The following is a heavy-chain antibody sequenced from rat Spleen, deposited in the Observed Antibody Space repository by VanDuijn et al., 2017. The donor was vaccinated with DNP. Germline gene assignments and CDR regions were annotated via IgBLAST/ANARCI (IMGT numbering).Heavy chain of an antibody. J-gene: IGHJ4*01. CDR3: ASVYXXYPXXAMDX. Sequence: EVQLVESGGGLVQPGRSLKLSCAASGFTFSDYYMAWVRQTPKKGLEWVTTISTSGRKTFYPDSVKGRFTISRDNAKSSLYLQMNSLTSEDTVTYYCASVYXXYPXXAMDXWXPGXSVTVSS. D-gene: IGHD3-8*01. CDR2: ISTSGRKT. CDR1: GFTFSDYY. V-gene: IGHV5-25*01.